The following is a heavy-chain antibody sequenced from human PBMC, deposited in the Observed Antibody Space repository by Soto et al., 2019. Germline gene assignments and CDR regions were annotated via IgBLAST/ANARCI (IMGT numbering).Heavy chain of an antibody. CDR3: VRDRRIYYSDPHDEFVASDYEV. J-gene: IGHJ3*01. D-gene: IGHD3-22*01. Sequence: QVQLVQSGAEVKRPGASVKVSCKASGYTFTTYGFNWVRQAPGQGLEWMGWISPYNGDTNYAQNFQGRVTLTTDTSTSTAYMELRSLTSDDTAVYYCVRDRRIYYSDPHDEFVASDYEVWGQGTMVSVSS. CDR2: ISPYNGDT. CDR1: GYTFTTYG. V-gene: IGHV1-18*04.